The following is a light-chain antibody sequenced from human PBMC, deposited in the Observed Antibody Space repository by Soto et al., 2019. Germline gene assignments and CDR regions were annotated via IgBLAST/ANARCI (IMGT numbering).Light chain of an antibody. CDR3: QQSYSTPIT. Sequence: DIQMTQSPSSLSASVGDRVTITCRASQSVTRYLNWYQRKPGKAPKLLIYTASTLQGGVPSRFTGSGSGTYFTLTISSLQPEDFATYYCQQSYSTPITFGQGTRLEIK. CDR2: TAS. V-gene: IGKV1-39*01. J-gene: IGKJ5*01. CDR1: QSVTRY.